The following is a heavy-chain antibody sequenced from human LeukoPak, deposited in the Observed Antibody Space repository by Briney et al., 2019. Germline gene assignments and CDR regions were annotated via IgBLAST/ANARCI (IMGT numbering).Heavy chain of an antibody. V-gene: IGHV1-18*01. Sequence: ASVKVSCKASGYTFTSYGISWVRQAPGQGLEWMGWISAYNGNTNYAQKLQGRVTITTDTSTSTAYMELRSLRSDDTAVYYCAGGYSSGWYELGYYYGMDVWGQGTTVTVSS. J-gene: IGHJ6*02. D-gene: IGHD6-19*01. CDR3: AGGYSSGWYELGYYYGMDV. CDR2: ISAYNGNT. CDR1: GYTFTSYG.